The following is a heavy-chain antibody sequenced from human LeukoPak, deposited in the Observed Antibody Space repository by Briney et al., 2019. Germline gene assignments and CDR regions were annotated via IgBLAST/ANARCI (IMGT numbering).Heavy chain of an antibody. Sequence: GGSLRLSCAASGFTFDAYAMHWVRQAPGKGLEWVSLISGDGNRTYYRDSVKGRFTISRDNSKNSLYLQLNSLRTEDTALYYCAKGAQWLLHYWGQGTLVTVS. CDR1: GFTFDAYA. CDR2: ISGDGNRT. J-gene: IGHJ4*02. V-gene: IGHV3-43*02. CDR3: AKGAQWLLHY. D-gene: IGHD6-19*01.